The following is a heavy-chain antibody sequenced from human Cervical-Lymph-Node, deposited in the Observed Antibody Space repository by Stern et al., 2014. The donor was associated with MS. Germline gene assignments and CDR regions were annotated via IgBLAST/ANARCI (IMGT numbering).Heavy chain of an antibody. CDR1: GFTVSRDY. CDR3: ARDTSSPERSDW. V-gene: IGHV3-53*01. CDR2: ITNVGST. D-gene: IGHD1-1*01. Sequence: EVQLVESGGGVIQPGGSLRLSCTASGFTVSRDYMTWVRQAPGQGLEWVSLITNVGSTFYTDSVKGRFTISRADSKNTVYLHMTSLRAEDTAMYYCARDTSSPERSDWWGQGTLVTVSS. J-gene: IGHJ4*02.